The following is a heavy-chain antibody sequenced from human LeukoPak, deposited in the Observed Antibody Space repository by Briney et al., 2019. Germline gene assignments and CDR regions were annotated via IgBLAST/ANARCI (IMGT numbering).Heavy chain of an antibody. CDR1: GFTFSSYG. D-gene: IGHD6-6*01. J-gene: IGHJ4*02. CDR2: IRYDGSNK. CDR3: AKDRARLVDY. V-gene: IGHV3-30*02. Sequence: PGGSLRLSCAASGFTFSSYGMHWVRQAPGKGLEWVAFIRYDGSNKYYADSVKGRFAISRDNSKNTLYLQMNSLRAEDTAVYYCAKDRARLVDYWGQGTLVTVSS.